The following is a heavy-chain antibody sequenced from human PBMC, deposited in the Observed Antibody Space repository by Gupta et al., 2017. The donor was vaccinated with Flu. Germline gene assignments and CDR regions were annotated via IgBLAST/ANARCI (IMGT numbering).Heavy chain of an antibody. CDR3: ARARNELGDLYYVDL. D-gene: IGHD1-7*01. J-gene: IGHJ4*02. V-gene: IGHV4-31*03. Sequence: QVHLQESGPGLVKPSQTLSLTCNVSGVSVSRRGDYWSWIRQHPGKGLEWIGYMYYRGARYYNPSLKSRVTLSLDTSKNQFALTLTSMTAADTAVYYCARARNELGDLYYVDLWGQGTLVTVSS. CDR1: GVSVSRRGDY. CDR2: MYYRGAR.